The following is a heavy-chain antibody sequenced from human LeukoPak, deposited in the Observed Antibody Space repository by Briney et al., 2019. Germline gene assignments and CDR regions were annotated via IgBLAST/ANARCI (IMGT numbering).Heavy chain of an antibody. CDR2: INHSGST. V-gene: IGHV4-34*01. J-gene: IGHJ4*02. Sequence: PSETLSLTCAVDGGSFSGYYWSWIRQPPGKGLEWIGEINHSGSTNYNPSLKSGVTISVDTSKNQFSLKLSSVTAADTAVYYCARSTRYYYDSSGYYAFVYWGQGTLVTVS. CDR1: GGSFSGYY. D-gene: IGHD3-22*01. CDR3: ARSTRYYYDSSGYYAFVY.